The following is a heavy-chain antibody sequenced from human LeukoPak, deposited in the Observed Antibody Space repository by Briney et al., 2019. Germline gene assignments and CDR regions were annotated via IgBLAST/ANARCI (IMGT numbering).Heavy chain of an antibody. D-gene: IGHD4-23*01. V-gene: IGHV3-23*01. CDR3: AREQVVTLPLSPFYYYYMDV. CDR2: ISGSGIRR. J-gene: IGHJ6*03. Sequence: GGSLRLSCAASGFTFSRYSMNWVRQAPGKGLEWVSDISGSGIRRNYADSVKGRFTISRDNSKNTLYLQMNSLRAEDTAVYYCAREQVVTLPLSPFYYYYMDVWGKGTTVTISS. CDR1: GFTFSRYS.